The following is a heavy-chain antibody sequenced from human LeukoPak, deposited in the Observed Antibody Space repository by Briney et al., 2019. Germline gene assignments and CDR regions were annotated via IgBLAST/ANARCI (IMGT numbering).Heavy chain of an antibody. CDR1: GFTFSSYA. J-gene: IGHJ6*02. CDR3: ARDGYSSSWYVFYYGMDV. D-gene: IGHD6-13*01. V-gene: IGHV3-30-3*01. Sequence: GRSLRLSCAASGFTFSSYAMHWVRQAPGKGLEWVAVISYDGSNKYYADSVKGRFTTSRDNAKNSLYLQMNSLRAEDTAVYYCARDGYSSSWYVFYYGMDVWGQGTTVTVSS. CDR2: ISYDGSNK.